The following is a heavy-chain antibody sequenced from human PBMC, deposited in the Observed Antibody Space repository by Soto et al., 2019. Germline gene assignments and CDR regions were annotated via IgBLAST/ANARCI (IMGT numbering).Heavy chain of an antibody. CDR2: FYYSGST. J-gene: IGHJ5*02. Sequence: PSETLSLTCTVSGGSISSYYWSWIRQPPGKGLEWIGCFYYSGSTNYNPSLKSRVTISVDTSKKQFSLKLSSVTAADTAVYYCAGVGGPYCGGDCYPPTASWFAPGGQGTRVTV. CDR1: GGSISSYY. V-gene: IGHV4-59*12. D-gene: IGHD2-21*02. CDR3: AGVGGPYCGGDCYPPTASWFAP.